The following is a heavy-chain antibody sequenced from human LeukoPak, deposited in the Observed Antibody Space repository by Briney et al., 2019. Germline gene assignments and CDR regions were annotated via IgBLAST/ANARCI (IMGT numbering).Heavy chain of an antibody. V-gene: IGHV3-30*03. J-gene: IGHJ4*02. CDR2: ISYDGSNK. D-gene: IGHD1-26*01. CDR1: GFTFSGYG. CDR3: ARDEGGSHYYF. Sequence: PGGSLRLSCAASGFTFSGYGMHWVRQAPGKGLEWVAVISYDGSNKYYADSVKGRFTISRDNPKNTLYLQMNSLRAEDTAVYYCARDEGGSHYYFWGQGTLVAVSS.